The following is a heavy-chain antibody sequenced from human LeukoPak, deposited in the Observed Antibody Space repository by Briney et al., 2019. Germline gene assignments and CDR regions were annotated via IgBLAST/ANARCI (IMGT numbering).Heavy chain of an antibody. V-gene: IGHV4-31*11. CDR1: GGSISSGGYS. J-gene: IGHJ3*02. CDR2: IYYSGST. CDR3: ARSVDIVATGPDAFDI. Sequence: SQTLSLTCAVSGGSISSGGYSWSWIRQPPGKGLEWIGYIYYSGSTYYNPSLKSRVTISVDTSKNQFSLKLSSVTAADTAVYYCARSVDIVATGPDAFDIWGQGTMVTVSS. D-gene: IGHD5-12*01.